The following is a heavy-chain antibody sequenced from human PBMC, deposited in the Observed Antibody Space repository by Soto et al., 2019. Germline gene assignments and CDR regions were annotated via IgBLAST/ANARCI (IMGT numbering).Heavy chain of an antibody. CDR2: ISGSGGST. CDR3: AKYPGIAAAGTPSWFDP. CDR1: GFTFSSYA. D-gene: IGHD6-13*01. J-gene: IGHJ5*02. V-gene: IGHV3-23*01. Sequence: GGSLRLSCAASGFTFSSYAMSWVRQAPGKGLEWVSAISGSGGSTYYADSVKGRFTISRDNSKNTLYLQMNSLRAEDTAVYYCAKYPGIAAAGTPSWFDPWGQGTLVTVSS.